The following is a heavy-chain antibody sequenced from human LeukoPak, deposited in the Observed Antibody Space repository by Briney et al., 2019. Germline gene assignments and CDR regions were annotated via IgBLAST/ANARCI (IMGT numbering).Heavy chain of an antibody. CDR2: IYYSGST. J-gene: IGHJ4*02. Sequence: PQTLSLTCTVSGGSISSGDYYWSWIRQPPGKGLEWIGYIYYSGSTYYNPSLKSRVTISVDTSKDQFSLKLSSVTAADTAVYYCARDLGYYGSGSYFDYWGQGTLVTVSS. V-gene: IGHV4-30-4*01. D-gene: IGHD3-10*01. CDR3: ARDLGYYGSGSYFDY. CDR1: GGSISSGDYY.